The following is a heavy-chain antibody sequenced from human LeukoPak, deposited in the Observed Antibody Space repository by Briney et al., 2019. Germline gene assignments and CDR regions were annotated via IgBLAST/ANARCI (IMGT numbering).Heavy chain of an antibody. CDR3: AKDFLPVQLRHYYGMDV. CDR1: GLTVSSNY. V-gene: IGHV3-30*18. CDR2: ISYDGSNK. Sequence: PGGSLRLSCAASGLTVSSNYMSWVRQAPGKGLEWVAVISYDGSNKYYADSVKGRFTISRDNSKNTLYLQMNSLRAEDTAVYYCAKDFLPVQLRHYYGMDVWGQGTTVTVSS. D-gene: IGHD1-7*01. J-gene: IGHJ6*02.